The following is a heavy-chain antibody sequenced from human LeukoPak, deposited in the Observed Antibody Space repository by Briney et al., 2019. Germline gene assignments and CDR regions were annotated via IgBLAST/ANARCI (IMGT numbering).Heavy chain of an antibody. Sequence: PSETLSLTCSVSGDSLSSVGSYWTWIRRPPGKGLEWIGYIYHSGSTYYNPSLKSRVTISVDRSKNQFSLKLSSVTAADTAVYYCARDGWGSGGYWGQGTLVTVSS. J-gene: IGHJ4*02. D-gene: IGHD6-19*01. CDR1: GDSLSSVGSY. CDR3: ARDGWGSGGY. CDR2: IYHSGST. V-gene: IGHV4-30-2*01.